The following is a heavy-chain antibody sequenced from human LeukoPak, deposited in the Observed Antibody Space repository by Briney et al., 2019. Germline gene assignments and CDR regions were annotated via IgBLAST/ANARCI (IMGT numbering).Heavy chain of an antibody. V-gene: IGHV3-21*01. CDR2: ISSSSSYI. Sequence: PGGSLRLSCAASEFTFSSYSMNWVRQAPGKGLEWVSSISSSSSYIYYADSVKGRFTISRDNAKNSLYLQMNSLRAEDTAVYYCARPLGYCSSTSCYTDYWGQGTLVTVSS. D-gene: IGHD2-2*02. CDR1: EFTFSSYS. CDR3: ARPLGYCSSTSCYTDY. J-gene: IGHJ4*02.